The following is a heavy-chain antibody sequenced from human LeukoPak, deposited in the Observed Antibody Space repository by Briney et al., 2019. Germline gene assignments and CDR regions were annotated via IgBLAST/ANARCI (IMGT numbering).Heavy chain of an antibody. CDR2: ISGSGGST. Sequence: GGSLRLSCAASGFTVSSNYMSWVHQAPGKGLEWVSAISGSGGSTYYADSVKGRFTISRDNSTNTLYLQMNSLRAEDTAVYYCAKDRGYGSGYYYDYWGQGTLVAVSS. CDR3: AKDRGYGSGYYYDY. CDR1: GFTVSSNY. D-gene: IGHD6-19*01. V-gene: IGHV3-23*01. J-gene: IGHJ4*02.